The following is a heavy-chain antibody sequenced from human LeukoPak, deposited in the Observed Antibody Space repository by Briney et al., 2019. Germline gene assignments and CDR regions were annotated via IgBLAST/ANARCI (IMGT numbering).Heavy chain of an antibody. CDR1: GGSISSYY. V-gene: IGHV4-59*08. CDR3: ARPGGYYYDSSGYTDAFDI. CDR2: IYYSGST. J-gene: IGHJ3*02. D-gene: IGHD3-22*01. Sequence: KASETLSLTCTVSGGSISSYYWSWIRQPPGKGLEWIGYIYYSGSTNYNPSLKSRVIISVDTSKNQFSLKLSSVTAADTAVYYCARPGGYYYDSSGYTDAFDIWGQGTMVTVSS.